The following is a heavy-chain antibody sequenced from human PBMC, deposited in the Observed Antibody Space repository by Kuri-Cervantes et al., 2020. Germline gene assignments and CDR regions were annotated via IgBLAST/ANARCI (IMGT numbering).Heavy chain of an antibody. CDR1: GYTFTSYG. CDR2: ISAYNGNT. D-gene: IGHD3-16*01. J-gene: IGHJ6*02. V-gene: IGHV1-18*01. CDR3: ARAQNTYYDSRNNYGMDV. Sequence: ASEKVSCKASGYTFTSYGISWVRQAPGQGLEWLGWISAYNGNTNYAQKLQGRVTMTTDTSTSTAYMELRSLRSDDTAVYYCARAQNTYYDSRNNYGMDVWGQGTTVTVSS.